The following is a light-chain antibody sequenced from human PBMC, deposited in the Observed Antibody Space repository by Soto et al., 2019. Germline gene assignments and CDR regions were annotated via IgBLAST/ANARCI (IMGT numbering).Light chain of an antibody. CDR1: ASVNSD. CDR3: HQNNNWPRT. Sequence: EIVMTQSPATLSVSPGERATLSCRASASVNSDLAWYQQKPGQAPRLLIYCASTRATGIPARFSGSGSVTEFTLTISSLQSEDFAVYYCHQNNNWPRTFGQGTKVDIK. CDR2: CAS. V-gene: IGKV3-15*01. J-gene: IGKJ1*01.